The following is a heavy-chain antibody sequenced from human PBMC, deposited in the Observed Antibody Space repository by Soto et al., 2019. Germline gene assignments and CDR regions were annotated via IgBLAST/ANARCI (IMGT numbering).Heavy chain of an antibody. D-gene: IGHD6-25*01. CDR3: ARDPVDLFGYMDV. V-gene: IGHV1-69*06. J-gene: IGHJ6*02. CDR2: IIPLLKTV. Sequence: QEELVQSGAEVKKPGSSMNVSCKASGGTFASYSITWVRQAPGQRLEWMGEIIPLLKTVNYAQKFQGRVTITGDRSTSTVYMALSRLRSVDTAVYYCARDPVDLFGYMDVWGHGTTVTVS. CDR1: GGTFASYS.